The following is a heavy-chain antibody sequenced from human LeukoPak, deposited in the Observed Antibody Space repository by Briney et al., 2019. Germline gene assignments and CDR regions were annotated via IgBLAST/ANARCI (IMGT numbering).Heavy chain of an antibody. CDR1: GGTFSIYT. V-gene: IGHV1-69*02. CDR2: IIPMVGVS. D-gene: IGHD3-10*01. J-gene: IGHJ5*02. Sequence: ASVKVSCNASGGTFSIYTITWVRQAPGQGLEWMGRIIPMVGVSKYAENFQGRVTITADKSTNTAYMEMSSLRSEDTAIYYCALLWFGGTWFDPWGQGTLVTVSS. CDR3: ALLWFGGTWFDP.